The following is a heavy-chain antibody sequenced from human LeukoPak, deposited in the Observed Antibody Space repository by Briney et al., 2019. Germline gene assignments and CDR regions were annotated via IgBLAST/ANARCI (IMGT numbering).Heavy chain of an antibody. J-gene: IGHJ4*02. Sequence: SETLSLTCTVSGGSISNYYWSWIRQPPGKGLEWIGYMYYSGSTYYNPPLKSRVTISVDTSKNQFSLKLSSVTAADTAVYYCASSHPLGSNNDYFTPFDYWGQGTLVTVSS. CDR2: MYYSGST. D-gene: IGHD3-16*01. CDR3: ASSHPLGSNNDYFTPFDY. CDR1: GGSISNYY. V-gene: IGHV4-59*01.